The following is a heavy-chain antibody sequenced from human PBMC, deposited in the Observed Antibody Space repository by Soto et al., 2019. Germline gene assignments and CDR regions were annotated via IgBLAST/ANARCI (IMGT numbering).Heavy chain of an antibody. CDR1: GYTFTSYY. CDR2: INAGNGNT. J-gene: IGHJ4*02. D-gene: IGHD2-15*01. Sequence: ASVKVSCKASGYTFTSYYMHWVRQAPGQRLEWMGWINAGNGNTKYSQKFQGRVTITRDTSASTAYMELSSLRSEDTAVYYCARGPGGPDGPGDYWGQGTLVTVSS. V-gene: IGHV1-3*01. CDR3: ARGPGGPDGPGDY.